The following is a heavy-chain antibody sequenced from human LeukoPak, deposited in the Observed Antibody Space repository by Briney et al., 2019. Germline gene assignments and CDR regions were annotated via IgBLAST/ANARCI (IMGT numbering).Heavy chain of an antibody. D-gene: IGHD3-3*01. CDR1: GASISSIKW. J-gene: IGHJ4*02. CDR3: ARDLSNFWSGYLYY. V-gene: IGHV4-4*03. Sequence: PETLSLTCTVSGASISSIKWWSWVRQPPGKSLEWIGEIYHSGSTNYNPSLKSRVTISVDKSKNQFSLKLSSVTAADTAVYYCARDLSNFWSGYLYYWGQGTLVTVSS. CDR2: IYHSGST.